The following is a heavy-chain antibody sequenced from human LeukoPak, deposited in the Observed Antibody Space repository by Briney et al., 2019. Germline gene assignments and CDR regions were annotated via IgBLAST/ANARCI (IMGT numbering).Heavy chain of an antibody. D-gene: IGHD4-17*01. Sequence: PSGGSLRLSCTASGFTFGDYAMSWVRQAPGKGLEWVSAISGSGGSTYYADSVKGRFTISRDNSKNTLYLQMNSLRAEDTAVYYCAKARLRSDFDYWGQGTLVTVSS. CDR3: AKARLRSDFDY. J-gene: IGHJ4*02. V-gene: IGHV3-23*01. CDR1: GFTFGDYA. CDR2: ISGSGGST.